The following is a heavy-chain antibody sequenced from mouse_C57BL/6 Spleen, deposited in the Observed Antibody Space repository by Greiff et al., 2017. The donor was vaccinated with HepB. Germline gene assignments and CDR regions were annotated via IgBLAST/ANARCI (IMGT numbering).Heavy chain of an antibody. J-gene: IGHJ1*03. CDR2: IYPGDGDT. Sequence: QVQLQQSGPELVKPGASVKISCKASGYAFSSSWMNWVKQRPGKGLEWIGRIYPGDGDTNYNGKFKGKATLTADKSSSTAYMQLSSLTSEDSAVYFCARSPRIGYFDVWGTGTTVTVSS. CDR1: GYAFSSSW. CDR3: ARSPRIGYFDV. V-gene: IGHV1-82*01.